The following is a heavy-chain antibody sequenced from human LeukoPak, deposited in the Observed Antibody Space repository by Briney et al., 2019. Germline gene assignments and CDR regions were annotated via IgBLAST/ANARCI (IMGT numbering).Heavy chain of an antibody. CDR3: AKGWTAYCSSTSCYTSDY. CDR1: GFTFSSYA. D-gene: IGHD2-2*02. J-gene: IGHJ4*02. CDR2: ISGSGGST. Sequence: PGASLRLSCAASGFTFSSYAMSWVRQAPGKGLEWVSAISGSGGSTYYADSVKGRFTISRDNSKNTLYLQMNSLRAEDTAVYYCAKGWTAYCSSTSCYTSDYWGQGTLVTVSS. V-gene: IGHV3-23*01.